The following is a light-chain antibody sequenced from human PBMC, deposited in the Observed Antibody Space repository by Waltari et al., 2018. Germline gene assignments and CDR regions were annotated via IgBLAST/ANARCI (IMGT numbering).Light chain of an antibody. V-gene: IGKV3-11*01. CDR3: QQRSGWPPAIT. CDR1: QSVSGY. J-gene: IGKJ5*01. Sequence: EIVLTQSPVTLSLSRGERATLSCRATQSVSGYLAWFRQKPGQAPLLLIYDVSKRATGITDRISGSGSETDFTLTISSLEPDDFGVYYCQQRSGWPPAITFGQGTRLEIK. CDR2: DVS.